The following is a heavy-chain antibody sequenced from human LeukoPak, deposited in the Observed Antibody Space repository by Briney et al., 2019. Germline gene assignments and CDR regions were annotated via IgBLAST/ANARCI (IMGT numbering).Heavy chain of an antibody. CDR2: INPNSGVT. D-gene: IGHD2-15*01. Sequence: ASVKVSCKASGYTFTSYDINWVRQAPGQGLEWMGWINPNSGVTNYAQKLQGRVTITRDTSIDTAYMQLSRLRSDDTAVYYCAKDRGGRYCSGGSCYSWDMDVWGKGTTVTISS. J-gene: IGHJ6*03. CDR3: AKDRGGRYCSGGSCYSWDMDV. V-gene: IGHV1-2*02. CDR1: GYTFTSYD.